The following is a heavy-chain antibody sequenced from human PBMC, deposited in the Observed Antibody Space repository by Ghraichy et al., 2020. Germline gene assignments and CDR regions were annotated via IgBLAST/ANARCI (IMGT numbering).Heavy chain of an antibody. J-gene: IGHJ4*02. D-gene: IGHD2-2*01. CDR2: INHSGST. CDR1: GGSFSDYY. V-gene: IGHV4-34*01. Sequence: SETLSLTCAVYGGSFSDYYWTWVRQPPGKGLEWIGEINHSGSTNYNPSLKSRVTISVDTSKNQFSLKLSSVTAADTAVYYCARGGAWDIVVVPAATQTYYFDYWGQGTLVTVSS. CDR3: ARGGAWDIVVVPAATQTYYFDY.